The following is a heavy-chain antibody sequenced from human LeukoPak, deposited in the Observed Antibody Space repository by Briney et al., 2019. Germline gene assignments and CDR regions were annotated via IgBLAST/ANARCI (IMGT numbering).Heavy chain of an antibody. Sequence: GGSLRLSCAASGFTFSSYWMHWVRQAPGKGLVWVSRINSDGSSTSYADSVKGRFTISRDNAKNTLYLQTNSLRAEETAVYYCARGEGFGELFYYFDYWGQGTLVTVSS. CDR1: GFTFSSYW. CDR3: ARGEGFGELFYYFDY. J-gene: IGHJ4*02. D-gene: IGHD3-10*01. V-gene: IGHV3-74*01. CDR2: INSDGSST.